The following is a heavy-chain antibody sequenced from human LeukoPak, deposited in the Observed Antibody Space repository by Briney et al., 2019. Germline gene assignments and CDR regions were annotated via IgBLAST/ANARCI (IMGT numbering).Heavy chain of an antibody. Sequence: GGSLRLSCAASGFTFDNYAMHWVRQAPGKGLEWVSLISGGGGSTSYADSVKGRFTISRDNSKGSLYLQMNSLRTEDTALYYCAKVLGSSSWYSPGYWGQGTLVTVSS. D-gene: IGHD6-13*01. V-gene: IGHV3-43*02. J-gene: IGHJ4*02. CDR3: AKVLGSSSWYSPGY. CDR1: GFTFDNYA. CDR2: ISGGGGST.